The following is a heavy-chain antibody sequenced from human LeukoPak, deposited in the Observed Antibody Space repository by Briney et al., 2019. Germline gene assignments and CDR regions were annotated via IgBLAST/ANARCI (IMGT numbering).Heavy chain of an antibody. Sequence: SETLSLTCTVSGGSISSYYWSWIRQPPGKGLEWIGYTYYSGSTNYNPSLKSRVTISVDASKNQFSLKLSSVTAADTAVYYCARGIRGYSYYYYYGMDVWGQGTTVTVSS. CDR3: ARGIRGYSYYYYYGMDV. CDR2: TYYSGST. D-gene: IGHD5-18*01. CDR1: GGSISSYY. J-gene: IGHJ6*02. V-gene: IGHV4-59*08.